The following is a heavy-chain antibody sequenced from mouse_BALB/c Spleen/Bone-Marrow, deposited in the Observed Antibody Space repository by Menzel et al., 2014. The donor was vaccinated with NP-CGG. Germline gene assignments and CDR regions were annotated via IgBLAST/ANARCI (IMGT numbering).Heavy chain of an antibody. CDR3: VGGGCLLFFAY. CDR1: GFNIKDTY. CDR2: IDPANGNT. V-gene: IGHV14-3*02. J-gene: IGHJ3*01. Sequence: EVQLQQSGAELVKPGASVKLSCTASGFNIKDTYMHWVKQRPEQGLEWIGGIDPANGNTKYDPKFLGKATITADTSPNTASLQLSSRTSEDTAFYYCVGGGCLLFFAYGAQGTLLTVSA. D-gene: IGHD2-3*01.